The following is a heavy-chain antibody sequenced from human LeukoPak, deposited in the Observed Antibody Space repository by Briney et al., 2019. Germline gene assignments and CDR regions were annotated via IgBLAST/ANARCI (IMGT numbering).Heavy chain of an antibody. V-gene: IGHV1-46*01. D-gene: IGHD5-12*01. J-gene: IGHJ6*02. Sequence: ASVKVSCKASGYTFTSYYMHWVRQAPGQGLEWMGIINPSGGSTSYAQKFQGRVTMTRDTSTSTVYMELRSLRSDDTAVYYCARDRNSGYDLRYYYYYYGMDVWGQGTTVTVSS. CDR3: ARDRNSGYDLRYYYYYYGMDV. CDR2: INPSGGST. CDR1: GYTFTSYY.